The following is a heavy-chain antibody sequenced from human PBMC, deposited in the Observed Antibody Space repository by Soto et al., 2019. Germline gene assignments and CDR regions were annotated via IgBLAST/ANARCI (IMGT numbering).Heavy chain of an antibody. Sequence: GGSLRLSCAASGFTFSGYGMHWVRQAPGKGLEWVAAISNDGRTKYYADSVKGRFTISRDNSKGTLDLQMNSLRAEDTAVYYCASDLYSSSSGGFDYWGQGTLVTVSS. CDR2: ISNDGRTK. CDR1: GFTFSGYG. V-gene: IGHV3-30*03. J-gene: IGHJ4*02. D-gene: IGHD6-6*01. CDR3: ASDLYSSSSGGFDY.